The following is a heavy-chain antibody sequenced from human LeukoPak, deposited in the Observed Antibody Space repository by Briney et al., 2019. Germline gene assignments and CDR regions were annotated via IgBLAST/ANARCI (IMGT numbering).Heavy chain of an antibody. CDR1: GGSISSGNYY. Sequence: PSETLSLTCSVSGGSISSGNYYWSWIRQPAGKGLEWIGRVYASGSTNYNPSLNSRVTMSVDTSKNQFSLNLRSVTAADTAVYFCARGNYYGSGSFNWFDPWGQGTLVTVSS. CDR3: ARGNYYGSGSFNWFDP. CDR2: VYASGST. D-gene: IGHD3-10*01. V-gene: IGHV4-61*02. J-gene: IGHJ5*02.